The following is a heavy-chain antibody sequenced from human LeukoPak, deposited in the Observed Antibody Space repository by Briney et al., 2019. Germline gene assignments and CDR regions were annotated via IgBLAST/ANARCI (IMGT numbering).Heavy chain of an antibody. J-gene: IGHJ4*02. V-gene: IGHV3-33*08. CDR3: ARAYSRESGYDFVFEN. D-gene: IGHD5-12*01. CDR2: IRYDGSTK. Sequence: GGSLRLPRAASGFTFSNYGVHWVRQAPGKGLEWVAVIRYDGSTKYYADSVKGRFTISRDNSKNTVYLEMNSLRVEDTAVYYCARAYSRESGYDFVFENWGQGTPVSVSS. CDR1: GFTFSNYG.